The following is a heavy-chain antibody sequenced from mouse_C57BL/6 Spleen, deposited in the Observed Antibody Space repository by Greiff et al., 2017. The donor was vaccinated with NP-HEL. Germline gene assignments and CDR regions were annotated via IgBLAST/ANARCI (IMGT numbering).Heavy chain of an antibody. Sequence: EVHLVESGGGLVKPGGSLKLSCAASGFTFSDYGMHWVRQAPEKGLEWVAYISSGSSTIYYADTVKGRFTISRDNAKNTLFLQMTSLRSEDTAMYYCARDSNYAFAYWGQGTLVTVSA. J-gene: IGHJ3*01. CDR1: GFTFSDYG. CDR2: ISSGSSTI. D-gene: IGHD2-5*01. V-gene: IGHV5-17*01. CDR3: ARDSNYAFAY.